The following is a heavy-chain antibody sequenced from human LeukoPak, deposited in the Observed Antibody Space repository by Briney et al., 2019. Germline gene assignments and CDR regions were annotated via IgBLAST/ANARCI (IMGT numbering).Heavy chain of an antibody. V-gene: IGHV3-7*03. D-gene: IGHD1-26*01. Sequence: GGSLRLSCAASGFTFNRDWTAWVRQAPGKGLEWVANIKEDGSEKNYVDSVKGRFTISRDNAENSVYLQMNSLKTEDTAVYYCTTRGGSFSIFDYWGQGTLVTVSS. CDR1: GFTFNRDW. CDR3: TTRGGSFSIFDY. J-gene: IGHJ4*02. CDR2: IKEDGSEK.